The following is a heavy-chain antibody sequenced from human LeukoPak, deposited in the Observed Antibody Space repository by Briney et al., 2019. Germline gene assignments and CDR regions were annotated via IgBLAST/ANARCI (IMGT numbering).Heavy chain of an antibody. J-gene: IGHJ4*02. CDR3: ARRNWEGSFDY. Sequence: SETLSLTCTVSGGSISSYYWSWIRQPPGKGLEWISYIYYSGSTNYNPSLNSRVTISVDTSKNQFSLKLSSVTAADTAVYYCARRNWEGSFDYWGQGTLVTVSS. V-gene: IGHV4-59*01. D-gene: IGHD7-27*01. CDR1: GGSISSYY. CDR2: IYYSGST.